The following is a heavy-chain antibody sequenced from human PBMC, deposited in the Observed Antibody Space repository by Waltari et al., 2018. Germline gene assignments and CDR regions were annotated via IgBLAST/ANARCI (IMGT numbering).Heavy chain of an antibody. Sequence: EVQLVESGGGSVQPGGSLRLSCAASGMTFSNYWLHWVRQAPGKGREWVANIKQDGSEKNYVDYVEGRFSISRDNAQNSLYLQMNSLRAEDTAIYYCVTGLTTVTAKDYFDHWGQGALVTVSS. CDR2: IKQDGSEK. V-gene: IGHV3-7*01. J-gene: IGHJ4*02. D-gene: IGHD4-17*01. CDR1: GMTFSNYW. CDR3: VTGLTTVTAKDYFDH.